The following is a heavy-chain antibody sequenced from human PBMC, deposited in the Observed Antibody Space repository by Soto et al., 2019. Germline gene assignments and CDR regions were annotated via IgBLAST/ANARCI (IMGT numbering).Heavy chain of an antibody. Sequence: QVPLVQSGAEVKKPGASVKVSCKASGYTFFNYGVTWVRQAPGQGLAWMGWISVYNGNTNYAQKLQGRVNLTTDISTSTAYMELRSLTSDETAVYYCARDSLSGTDAFDIWGQGTMVTVSS. CDR2: ISVYNGNT. J-gene: IGHJ3*02. CDR1: GYTFFNYG. V-gene: IGHV1-18*01. D-gene: IGHD1-26*01. CDR3: ARDSLSGTDAFDI.